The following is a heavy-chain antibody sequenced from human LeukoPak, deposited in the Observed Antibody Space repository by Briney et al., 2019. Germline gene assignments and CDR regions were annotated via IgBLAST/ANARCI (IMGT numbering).Heavy chain of an antibody. Sequence: PSETLSLTCAVYGVSFSGYYWNWIRQPAGKGLEWIGRIYISGITNYNPSLKSRVTMSVDTSKNHFSLKLSSVTAADTAVYYCARSSIDSGSNFDYWGQGTLVTVSS. V-gene: IGHV4-59*10. CDR3: ARSSIDSGSNFDY. D-gene: IGHD3-10*01. J-gene: IGHJ4*02. CDR1: GVSFSGYY. CDR2: IYISGIT.